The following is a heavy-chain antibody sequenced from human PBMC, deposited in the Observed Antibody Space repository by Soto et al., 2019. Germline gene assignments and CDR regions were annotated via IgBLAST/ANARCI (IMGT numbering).Heavy chain of an antibody. CDR1: GYSFTRYG. CDR2: INAYNGST. Sequence: ASVKVSCKASGYSFTRYGIRWARQAPGQGLEWMGWINAYNGSTNYAQNLQGRLTLTTDTSTTTAYMELRSLRSNDTAIYYCAMVDVYVTPSPQDVWGQGTTVTVSS. J-gene: IGHJ6*02. V-gene: IGHV1-18*01. D-gene: IGHD3-16*01. CDR3: AMVDVYVTPSPQDV.